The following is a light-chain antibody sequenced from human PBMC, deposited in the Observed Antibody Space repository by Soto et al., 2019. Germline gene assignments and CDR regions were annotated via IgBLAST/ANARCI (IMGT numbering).Light chain of an antibody. CDR3: QQYNNWPRT. J-gene: IGKJ1*01. Sequence: EIVLTQSPCTLSLSPGERATLSCRASQSVRSDLVWYQQKPGQAPRLLIYGASTRATAIPARYSGSGSGTEFNLTISSLQSEDFAVYYCQQYNNWPRTCGQGTKGE. CDR1: QSVRSD. CDR2: GAS. V-gene: IGKV3-15*01.